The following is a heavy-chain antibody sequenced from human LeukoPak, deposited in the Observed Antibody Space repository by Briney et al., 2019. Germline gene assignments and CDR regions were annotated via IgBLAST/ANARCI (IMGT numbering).Heavy chain of an antibody. CDR2: IYYSGST. J-gene: IGHJ5*02. Sequence: SETLSLTCTVSGGSISSYYWSWSRQPPGKGLEWIGYIYYSGSTNYNPSLKSRVTISVDTSKNQFSLKLSSVTAADTAVYYCARHVWFDPWGQGTLVTVSS. CDR1: GGSISSYY. CDR3: ARHVWFDP. V-gene: IGHV4-59*08.